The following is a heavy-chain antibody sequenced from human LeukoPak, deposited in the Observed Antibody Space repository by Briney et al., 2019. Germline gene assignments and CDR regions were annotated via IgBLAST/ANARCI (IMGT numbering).Heavy chain of an antibody. Sequence: PGRSLRLSCAASGFTFSSYGMHWVRQAPGKGLEWVAVIWYDGSNKYYADSVKGRFTISRDNSKNTLYLQMKSLRAEDTAVYYCARGLYSGSYFDYWGQGTLVTVSS. V-gene: IGHV3-33*01. D-gene: IGHD1-26*01. CDR3: ARGLYSGSYFDY. J-gene: IGHJ4*02. CDR1: GFTFSSYG. CDR2: IWYDGSNK.